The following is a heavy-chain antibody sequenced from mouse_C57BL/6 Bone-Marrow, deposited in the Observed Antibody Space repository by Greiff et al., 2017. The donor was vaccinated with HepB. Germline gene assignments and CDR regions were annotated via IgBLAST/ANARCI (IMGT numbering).Heavy chain of an antibody. Sequence: QVQLQQPGAELVRPGSSVKLSCKASGYTFTSYWMDWVKQRPGQGLEWIGNIYPSDSETHYNQKFKDKATFTVDKSSSTAYMQLSSLTSEDSAVYYCARCDYINYVFYYWGQGTTLTVSS. D-gene: IGHD2-5*01. J-gene: IGHJ2*01. V-gene: IGHV1-61*01. CDR2: IYPSDSET. CDR1: GYTFTSYW. CDR3: ARCDYINYVFYY.